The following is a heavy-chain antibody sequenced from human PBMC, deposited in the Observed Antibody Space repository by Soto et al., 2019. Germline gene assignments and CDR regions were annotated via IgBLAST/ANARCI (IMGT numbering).Heavy chain of an antibody. CDR1: KFTFSPYA. CDR3: ARGIGYCSGGRCQYYGMDV. Sequence: QVQLVESGGGVVQPGRSLRLSCAASKFTFSPYAMYWVRQAPGKGLEWVAVISSDGTYKYYADYVKGRFTISRDNSKNTLYLQMNRLTTEDTAVFYCARGIGYCSGGRCQYYGMDVWGQGTTVTVSS. D-gene: IGHD2-15*01. V-gene: IGHV3-30-3*01. J-gene: IGHJ6*02. CDR2: ISSDGTYK.